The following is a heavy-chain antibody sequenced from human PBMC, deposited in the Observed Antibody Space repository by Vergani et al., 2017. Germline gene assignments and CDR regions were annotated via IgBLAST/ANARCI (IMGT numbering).Heavy chain of an antibody. Sequence: EVQLVQSGAEVKKPGESLRISCKGSGYSFTSYWISWVRQMPGKGLEWMGRIDPSDSYTNYSPSFQGHVTISADKSISTAYLQWSSLKASDTAMYYCARHEIVATIPYYYGMDVWGQGTTVTVSS. J-gene: IGHJ6*02. CDR2: IDPSDSYT. CDR1: GYSFTSYW. V-gene: IGHV5-10-1*01. CDR3: ARHEIVATIPYYYGMDV. D-gene: IGHD5-12*01.